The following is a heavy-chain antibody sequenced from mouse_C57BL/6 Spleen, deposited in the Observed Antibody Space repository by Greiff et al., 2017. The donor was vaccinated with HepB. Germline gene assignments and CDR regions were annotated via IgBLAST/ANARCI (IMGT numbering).Heavy chain of an antibody. J-gene: IGHJ4*01. Sequence: QVQLQQSGAELVRPGASVKLSCKASGYTFTDYYINWVKQRPGQGLEWIARIYPGSGNTYYNEKFKGKATLTAEKSSSTAYMQLSSLTSEDSAVYFCASHGDAMGCWGQGTSVTVSS. V-gene: IGHV1-76*01. CDR3: ASHGDAMGC. CDR1: GYTFTDYY. CDR2: IYPGSGNT.